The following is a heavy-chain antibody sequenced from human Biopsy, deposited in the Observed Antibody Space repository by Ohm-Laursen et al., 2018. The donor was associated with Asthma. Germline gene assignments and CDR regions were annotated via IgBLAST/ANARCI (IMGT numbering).Heavy chain of an antibody. J-gene: IGHJ3*02. CDR3: VRDGTDDAFDI. V-gene: IGHV3-30*03. CDR1: GFTVSRDH. D-gene: IGHD1-1*01. Sequence: SLRLSCAASGFTVSRDHMFWVRQAPGKGLEWVGVISRDASTQDYADSVKGRFTMARDNSKNTLDLQMNSLREEDTAVYYCVRDGTDDAFDIWGQGTVVSVSS. CDR2: ISRDASTQ.